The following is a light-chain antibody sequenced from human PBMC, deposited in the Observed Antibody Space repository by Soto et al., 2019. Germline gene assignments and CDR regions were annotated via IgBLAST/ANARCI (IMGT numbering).Light chain of an antibody. CDR3: KHYNSYSEA. Sequence: DIQMTQSPSTLSGSVGDRVTITCRASQTISSWLAWYQQKPGKAPKLLIYKASTLKSGVPSRFSGSGSGIEFTLTISSLKPDDFATYYCKHYNSYSEAFGQGTKVELK. J-gene: IGKJ1*01. V-gene: IGKV1-5*03. CDR1: QTISSW. CDR2: KAS.